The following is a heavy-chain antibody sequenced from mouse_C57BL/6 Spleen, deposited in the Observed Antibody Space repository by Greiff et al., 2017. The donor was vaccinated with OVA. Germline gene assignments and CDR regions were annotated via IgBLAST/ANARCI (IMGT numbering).Heavy chain of an antibody. D-gene: IGHD1-1*01. V-gene: IGHV1-50*01. CDR3: ARGGATTVWNFDV. CDR1: GYTFTSYW. J-gene: IGHJ1*03. Sequence: VQLQQPGAELVKPGASVKLSCKASGYTFTSYWMQWVQQRPGQGLELIGEIDPSDSYTNYNQTFKGKATLTVDTSSSTAYMQLSSLTSEDAAVYCCARGGATTVWNFDVWGTGTTVTVSS. CDR2: IDPSDSYT.